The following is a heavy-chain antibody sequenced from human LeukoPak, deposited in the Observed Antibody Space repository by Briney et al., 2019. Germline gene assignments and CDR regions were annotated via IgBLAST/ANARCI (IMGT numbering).Heavy chain of an antibody. V-gene: IGHV1-2*02. CDR1: GYIFTNFY. Sequence: ASVKVSCKASGYIFTNFYLHWMRQAPGQGFEWIGWINPDNGATDSAQKFQGRVTTTRDTSINTIYMDLSNLRSDDTAVYYCAGLITQWLAYFDYWGQGTLVTVSS. CDR2: INPDNGAT. CDR3: AGLITQWLAYFDY. J-gene: IGHJ4*02. D-gene: IGHD6-19*01.